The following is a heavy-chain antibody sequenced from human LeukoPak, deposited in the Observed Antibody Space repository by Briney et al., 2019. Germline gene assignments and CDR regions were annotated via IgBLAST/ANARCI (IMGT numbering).Heavy chain of an antibody. CDR3: ARMLGEN. Sequence: SETLSLTCTVSGGSISYGGYYWTWIRQHPGKGLEWIGYIHYGGRALYSPSLQSRVTMTIDSSKNQFSLKLSSVSAADTAVYYCARMLGENWGQGTLVTVSS. V-gene: IGHV4-31*03. D-gene: IGHD3-10*02. CDR2: IHYGGRA. CDR1: GGSISYGGYY. J-gene: IGHJ4*02.